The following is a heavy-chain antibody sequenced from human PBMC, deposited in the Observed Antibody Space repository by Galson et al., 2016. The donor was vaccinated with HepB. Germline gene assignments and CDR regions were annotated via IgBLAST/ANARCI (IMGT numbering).Heavy chain of an antibody. D-gene: IGHD2-8*01. CDR3: AKDQDIVPESNYYYGMEV. CDR2: ISHDGSNK. Sequence: SLRLSCAASGFSFSSFGMHWVRQAPGKGLEWVAVISHDGSNKYYADSVKGRFTISRDNSKTTLYLQMNSLRAEDTAVYFCAKDQDIVPESNYYYGMEVWGQGTTVTVSS. V-gene: IGHV3-30*18. CDR1: GFSFSSFG. J-gene: IGHJ6*02.